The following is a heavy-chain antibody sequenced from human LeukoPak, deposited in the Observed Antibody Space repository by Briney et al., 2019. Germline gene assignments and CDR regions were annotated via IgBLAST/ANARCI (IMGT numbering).Heavy chain of an antibody. J-gene: IGHJ4*02. CDR2: INPNSGGT. CDR1: GYTFTGYY. Sequence: ASVKVSCKASGYTFTGYYMHWVRQAPGQGLEWMGWINPNSGGTNYAQKFQGRVTMTRDTSISTAYMELSRLRSDDTAVYYCARAVRIQLWPTNFDYWGQGTLVTVSS. CDR3: ARAVRIQLWPTNFDY. V-gene: IGHV1-2*02. D-gene: IGHD5-18*01.